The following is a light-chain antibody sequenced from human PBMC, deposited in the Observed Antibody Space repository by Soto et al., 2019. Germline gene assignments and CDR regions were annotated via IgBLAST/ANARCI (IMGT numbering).Light chain of an antibody. CDR1: QTVSSNY. CDR2: DAS. Sequence: EIVLTQSQGTLSLSPGERATLSCRASQTVSSNYLAWCQQRPGQAPRLLIYDASLRATGVPDRFSGSGSGTDFTLTITRLEPDDSAVYYCQQHGISHITFGQGTRLEI. V-gene: IGKV3-20*01. CDR3: QQHGISHIT. J-gene: IGKJ5*01.